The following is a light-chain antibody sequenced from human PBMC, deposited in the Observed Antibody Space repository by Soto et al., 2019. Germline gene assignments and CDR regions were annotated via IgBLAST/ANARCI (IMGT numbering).Light chain of an antibody. V-gene: IGKV1-39*01. CDR2: TAS. CDR1: QHIDAF. J-gene: IGKJ2*01. Sequence: EIPMTQSALSLSASVGDRVTITCRASQHIDAFLVWYQVNPGKAPTALIQTASGLHSGGPSRFSSGGFGISYTPTISRLQLDDFATNYCRQRYTTPYTVGQGTKLEIK. CDR3: RQRYTTPYT.